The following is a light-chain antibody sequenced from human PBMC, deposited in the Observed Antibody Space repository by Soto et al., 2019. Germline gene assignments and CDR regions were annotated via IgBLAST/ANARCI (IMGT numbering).Light chain of an antibody. V-gene: IGLV2-11*01. Sequence: QSVLTQPRSVSGSPGQSVTISCTGTSSDVGGYNYVSWYQQHPGKAPKLMIYDVSKRPSGVPDRFSGSKSGHTASVAISGLQAEDEADYYCCSYAGNYTLLFGGGTKLTVL. CDR1: SSDVGGYNY. J-gene: IGLJ2*01. CDR3: CSYAGNYTLL. CDR2: DVS.